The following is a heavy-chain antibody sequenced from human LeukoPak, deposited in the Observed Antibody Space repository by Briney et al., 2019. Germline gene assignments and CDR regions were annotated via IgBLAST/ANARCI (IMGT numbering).Heavy chain of an antibody. CDR1: GGSTSSGGYS. CDR3: ARVGTDYYGSGSYYFDY. CDR2: IYHSGST. Sequence: SETLSLTCAVSGGSTSSGGYSWSWIRQPPGKGLEWIGYIYHSGSTYYNPSLKSRVTISVDRSKNQFSLKLSSVTAADTAVYYCARVGTDYYGSGSYYFDYWGQGTLVTVSS. D-gene: IGHD3-10*01. V-gene: IGHV4-30-2*01. J-gene: IGHJ4*02.